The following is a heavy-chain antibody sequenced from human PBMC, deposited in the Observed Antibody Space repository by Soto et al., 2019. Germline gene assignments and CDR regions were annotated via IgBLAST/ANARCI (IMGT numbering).Heavy chain of an antibody. Sequence: AAVKVSGKASGCTFSNYGISWVRQAPGQGLEWMGWFSSYNGDARYAQNLQGRVTMTTDTSTSTAYMELWSLRSDDTAVYYCAREDSGGLDYWGQGTLVTVSS. V-gene: IGHV1-18*01. CDR3: AREDSGGLDY. CDR1: GCTFSNYG. D-gene: IGHD1-26*01. CDR2: FSSYNGDA. J-gene: IGHJ4*02.